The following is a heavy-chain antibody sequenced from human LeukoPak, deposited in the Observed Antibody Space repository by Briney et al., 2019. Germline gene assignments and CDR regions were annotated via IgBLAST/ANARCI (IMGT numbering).Heavy chain of an antibody. CDR1: GGTFSSYA. J-gene: IGHJ6*03. D-gene: IGHD1-1*01. CDR3: ARVGKKISYYYYMDV. V-gene: IGHV1-69*05. CDR2: IIPIFGTA. Sequence: SAKVSCKASGGTFSSYAISWVRQAPGQGLEWMGGIIPIFGTANYAQKFQGRVTITTDESTSTAYMELSSLRSEDTAVYYCARVGKKISYYYYMDVWGKGTTVTVSS.